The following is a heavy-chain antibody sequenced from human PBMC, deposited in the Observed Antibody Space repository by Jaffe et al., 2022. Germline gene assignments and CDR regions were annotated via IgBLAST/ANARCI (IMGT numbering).Heavy chain of an antibody. Sequence: QVQLVQSGAEVKKPGSSVKVSCKASGGTFSSYAISWVRQAPGQGLEWMGGIIPIFGTANYAQKFQGRVTITTDESTSTAYMELSSLRSEDTAVYYCAREEEIRWDYYGSDNWFDPWGQGTLVTVSS. CDR2: IIPIFGTA. V-gene: IGHV1-69*05. D-gene: IGHD3-10*01. CDR1: GGTFSSYA. CDR3: AREEEIRWDYYGSDNWFDP. J-gene: IGHJ5*02.